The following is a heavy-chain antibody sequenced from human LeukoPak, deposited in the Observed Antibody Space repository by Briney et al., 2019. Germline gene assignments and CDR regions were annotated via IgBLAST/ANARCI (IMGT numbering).Heavy chain of an antibody. J-gene: IGHJ4*02. CDR2: IYYSGST. V-gene: IGHV4-39*01. Sequence: SETLSLTCTVSGGSISSSIYYWGWIRQPPGKGLEWIGSIYYSGSTFYNPPLKGRVALSVDTSKNQFSLRLSSVTAADTAIYYCARQVSRTASHFDQWGQGTLVTVSS. CDR1: GGSISSSIYY. CDR3: ARQVSRTASHFDQ.